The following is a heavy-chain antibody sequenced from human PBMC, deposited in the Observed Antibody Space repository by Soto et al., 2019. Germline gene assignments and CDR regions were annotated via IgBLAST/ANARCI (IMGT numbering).Heavy chain of an antibody. CDR2: IYYSGST. J-gene: IGHJ6*02. CDR1: GGSISSYY. Sequence: LSLTCTVSGGSISSYYWSWIRQPPGKGLEWIGYIYYSGSTNYNPSLKSRVTISVDTSKNQFSLKLSSVTAADTAVYYCAREIRYYDFWSGPLTLYSDYYYGMDVWGQGTTVTVSS. V-gene: IGHV4-59*01. D-gene: IGHD3-3*01. CDR3: AREIRYYDFWSGPLTLYSDYYYGMDV.